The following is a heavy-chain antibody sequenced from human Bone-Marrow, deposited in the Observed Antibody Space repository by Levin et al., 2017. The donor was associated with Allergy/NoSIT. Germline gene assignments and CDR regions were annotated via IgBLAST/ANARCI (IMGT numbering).Heavy chain of an antibody. V-gene: IGHV3-30*03. Sequence: GESLKISCAASGFTFSNYGMHWVRQAPGKGLEWVAVVSYDGNNNYYADSVKGRFTISRDNSKNTLYLQMHSLRAEDTAVYYCARIRVGYCRGNSCSILGAYYYNMDVWGQGTTVTVSS. CDR2: VSYDGNNN. CDR3: ARIRVGYCRGNSCSILGAYYYNMDV. CDR1: GFTFSNYG. J-gene: IGHJ6*02. D-gene: IGHD2-15*01.